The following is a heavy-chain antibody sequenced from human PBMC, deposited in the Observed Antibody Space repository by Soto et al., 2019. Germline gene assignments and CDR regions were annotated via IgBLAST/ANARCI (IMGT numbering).Heavy chain of an antibody. J-gene: IGHJ4*02. Sequence: QVQLQESGPGLVKPSETLSLTCTVSGGSISSYYWSWIRQPPGKGLEWIGYIYYSGSTNYNPSLKSRVTISVDTSKSQFSLKLSSVTAADTAVYYCARQRGASSYFDYWGQGALVTVSS. D-gene: IGHD2-15*01. CDR2: IYYSGST. CDR1: GGSISSYY. V-gene: IGHV4-59*08. CDR3: ARQRGASSYFDY.